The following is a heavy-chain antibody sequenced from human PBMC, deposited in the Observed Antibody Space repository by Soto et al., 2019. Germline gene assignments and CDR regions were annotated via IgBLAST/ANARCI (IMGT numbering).Heavy chain of an antibody. Sequence: PVGSLRLSCAASGFTFSSYAMSWVRQAPGKGLEWVSAISGSGGSTYYADSVKGRFTISRDNSKNTLYLQMNSLRAEDTAVYYCAKGGASITIFGVVIGHNYYGMDVWGQGTTVTVTS. CDR1: GFTFSSYA. J-gene: IGHJ6*02. CDR3: AKGGASITIFGVVIGHNYYGMDV. V-gene: IGHV3-23*01. CDR2: ISGSGGST. D-gene: IGHD3-3*01.